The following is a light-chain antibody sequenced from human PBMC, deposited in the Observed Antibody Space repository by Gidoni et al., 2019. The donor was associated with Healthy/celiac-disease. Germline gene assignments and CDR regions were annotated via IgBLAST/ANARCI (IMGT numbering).Light chain of an antibody. CDR2: GAS. CDR1: QSVSSSY. J-gene: IGKJ1*01. Sequence: EIVLTQSPGTLSLSPGERATLYCRASQSVSSSYLACYQQKPGQAPRLLIYGASSRATGIPDRFSVSGSGTDFTLTISRLEPEDFAVYYCQQYGSSPRTFGQGTKVEIK. V-gene: IGKV3-20*01. CDR3: QQYGSSPRT.